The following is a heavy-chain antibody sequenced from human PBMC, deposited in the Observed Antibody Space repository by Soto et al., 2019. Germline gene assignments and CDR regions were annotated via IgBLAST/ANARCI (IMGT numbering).Heavy chain of an antibody. CDR2: IYYSGST. D-gene: IGHD3-16*01. Sequence: DTLSLTCTVSGGSISSYYWSWIRQPPGKGLEWIGYIYYSGSTNYNPSLKSRVTISVDTSKNQFSLKLSSVTAADTAVYYCAREGALWPRAFDIWGQGTMVTVSS. V-gene: IGHV4-59*01. CDR3: AREGALWPRAFDI. CDR1: GGSISSYY. J-gene: IGHJ3*02.